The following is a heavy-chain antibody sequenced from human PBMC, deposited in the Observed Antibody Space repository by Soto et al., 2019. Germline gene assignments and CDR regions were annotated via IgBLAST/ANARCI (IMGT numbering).Heavy chain of an antibody. CDR2: IYYSGRT. D-gene: IGHD2-21*02. V-gene: IGHV4-39*01. CDR1: GESISSSSYY. CDR3: ARQRTTVVTQAYFDH. J-gene: IGHJ4*02. Sequence: PSETLSLTCTVSGESISSSSYYWGWIRQPPGKGLEWIGSIYYSGRTYYNPSFKSRVTISIDMSKNQFSLKLSSVTATDTAVYYCARQRTTVVTQAYFDHWGQGALVTVSS.